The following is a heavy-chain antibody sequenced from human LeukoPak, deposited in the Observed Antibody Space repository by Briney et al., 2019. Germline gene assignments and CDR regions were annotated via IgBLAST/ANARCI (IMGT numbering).Heavy chain of an antibody. CDR2: MYYSGST. V-gene: IGHV4-39*01. CDR3: ARHFDRDGYKSNAFDI. J-gene: IGHJ3*02. CDR1: GCSFSSSSYY. D-gene: IGHD5-24*01. Sequence: PSEPLSLTCTVSGCSFSSSSYYWGWIRQPPRKRLEWIGSMYYSGSTYYNASLRSRVTISVDTSKNQFSLKLSSVTAADTAVYYCARHFDRDGYKSNAFDIWGQGTMVTVSS.